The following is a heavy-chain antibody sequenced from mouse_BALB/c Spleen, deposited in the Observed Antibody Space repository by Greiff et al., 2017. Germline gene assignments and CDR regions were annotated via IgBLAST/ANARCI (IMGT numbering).Heavy chain of an antibody. D-gene: IGHD2-2*01. J-gene: IGHJ1*01. V-gene: IGHV2-6-7*01. Sequence: QVQLKESGPGLVAPSQSLSITCTVSGFSLTGYGVNWVRQPPGKGLEWLGMIWGDGSTDYNSALKSRLSISKDNSKSQVFLKMNSLQTDDTARYYCARGRGLLWLRRDDWYFDVWGAGTTVTVSS. CDR1: GFSLTGYG. CDR3: ARGRGLLWLRRDDWYFDV. CDR2: IWGDGST.